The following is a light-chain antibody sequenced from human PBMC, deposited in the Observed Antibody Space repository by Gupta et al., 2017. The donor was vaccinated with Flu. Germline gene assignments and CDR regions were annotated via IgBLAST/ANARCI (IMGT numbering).Light chain of an antibody. CDR2: DAS. J-gene: IGKJ2*01. V-gene: IGKV3-11*01. Sequence: TLSCRARQSVSRYLAWYQQKPGQAPRLLIYDASNRATGIPARFSGSGSGTDFTLTISSLEPEDFAVYYCQQRSNWPPYTFGQGTKLQIK. CDR1: QSVSRY. CDR3: QQRSNWPPYT.